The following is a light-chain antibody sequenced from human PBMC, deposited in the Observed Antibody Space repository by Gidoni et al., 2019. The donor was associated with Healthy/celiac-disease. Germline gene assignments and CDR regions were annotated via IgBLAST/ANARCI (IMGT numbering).Light chain of an antibody. J-gene: IGKJ5*01. CDR2: DAS. Sequence: EIVMTQSPATLSVSPGERATLSCRASQYVSSNLAWYQQKPGQAPRLLIYDASTRATGIPARFSCSGSKTEFTLTISDLQSEDFAVYYCQHYQNWPSITFGQGTRLEIK. V-gene: IGKV3-15*01. CDR1: QYVSSN. CDR3: QHYQNWPSIT.